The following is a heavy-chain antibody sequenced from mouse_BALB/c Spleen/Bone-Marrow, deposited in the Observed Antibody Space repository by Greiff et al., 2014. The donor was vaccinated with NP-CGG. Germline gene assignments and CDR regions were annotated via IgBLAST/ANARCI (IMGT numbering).Heavy chain of an antibody. Sequence: VHVKQSGSELVKPGASVKLSCAASGFNIKDTYMHWVKQRPEQGLEWIGRIDPANGDTKYDPKFQGKATITADTSSNTAYLQLSSLTSEDTAVYYCTRPSFYCGSSYWYFDDWGAGTTVTVSS. CDR3: TRPSFYCGSSYWYFDD. CDR1: GFNIKDTY. D-gene: IGHD1-1*01. J-gene: IGHJ1*01. V-gene: IGHV14-3*02. CDR2: IDPANGDT.